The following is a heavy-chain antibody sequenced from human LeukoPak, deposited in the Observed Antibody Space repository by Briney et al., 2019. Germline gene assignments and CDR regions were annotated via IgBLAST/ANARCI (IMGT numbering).Heavy chain of an antibody. Sequence: SETLSLTCTVSGGSISSSSYYWGWIRQPPGKGLEWIGSIYYSGSTYYNPSLKSRVTISVDTSKNQFSLKLSSVTAADTAVYYCARHTYYYDTTTYTMQAFDIWGQGTMVTVSS. CDR3: ARHTYYYDTTTYTMQAFDI. J-gene: IGHJ3*02. CDR1: GGSISSSSYY. V-gene: IGHV4-39*01. D-gene: IGHD3-22*01. CDR2: IYYSGST.